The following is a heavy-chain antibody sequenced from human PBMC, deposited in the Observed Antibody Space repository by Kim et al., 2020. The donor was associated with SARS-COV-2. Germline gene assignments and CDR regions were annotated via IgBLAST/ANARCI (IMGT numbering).Heavy chain of an antibody. CDR3: ARDIMPDSYGFDY. D-gene: IGHD5-18*01. CDR2: ISYDGSNK. CDR1: GFTFSSYA. J-gene: IGHJ4*02. Sequence: GGSLRLSCAASGFTFSSYAMHWVRQAPGKGLEWVAVISYDGSNKYYADSVKGRFTISRDNSKNTLYLQMNSLRAEDTAVYYCARDIMPDSYGFDYWGQGTLVTVSS. V-gene: IGHV3-30-3*01.